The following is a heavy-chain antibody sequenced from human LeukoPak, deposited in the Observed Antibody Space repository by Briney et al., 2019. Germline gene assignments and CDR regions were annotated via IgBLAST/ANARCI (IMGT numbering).Heavy chain of an antibody. CDR1: GGTFNRYA. CDR2: INPSGGST. CDR3: AREWGGGSGGSSDAFDI. D-gene: IGHD2-15*01. J-gene: IGHJ3*02. V-gene: IGHV1-46*02. Sequence: GASVKVSCKASGGTFNRYAISWVRQAPGQGLEWMGIINPSGGSTSYAQKFQGRVTMTRDMSTSTVYMELSSLRSEDTAVYYCAREWGGGSGGSSDAFDIWGQGTMVTVSS.